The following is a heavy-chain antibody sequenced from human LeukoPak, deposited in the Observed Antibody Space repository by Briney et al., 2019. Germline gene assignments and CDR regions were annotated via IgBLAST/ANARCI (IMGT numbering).Heavy chain of an antibody. D-gene: IGHD5-18*01. Sequence: SETLSLTCTVSGGSISSSSYYWGWIRQPPGKGLEWIGSIYYSGSTYYNPSLKSRVTISVDTSKNQFSLKLSSVTAADTAVYYCARDGGTAMVGVDYWGQGTLVTVSS. V-gene: IGHV4-39*07. J-gene: IGHJ4*02. CDR3: ARDGGTAMVGVDY. CDR1: GGSISSSSYY. CDR2: IYYSGST.